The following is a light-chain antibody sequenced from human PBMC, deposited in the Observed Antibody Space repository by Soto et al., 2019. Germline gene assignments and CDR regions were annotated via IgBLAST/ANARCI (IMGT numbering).Light chain of an antibody. Sequence: EIVLTQSPATLSLSPGEGATLSCRASQSVTSYLAWYQQKPGQTPRLLIYDASIRAAGIPGRFSGSGSATDFTLTISSLEPEDFAVYYCQQRSDWPLTFGGGTKVEIK. CDR2: DAS. CDR1: QSVTSY. J-gene: IGKJ4*01. CDR3: QQRSDWPLT. V-gene: IGKV3-11*01.